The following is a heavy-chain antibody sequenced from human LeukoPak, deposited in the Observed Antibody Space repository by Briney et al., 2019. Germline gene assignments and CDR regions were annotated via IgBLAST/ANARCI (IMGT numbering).Heavy chain of an antibody. CDR1: GGSISSGSYY. J-gene: IGHJ4*02. V-gene: IGHV4-39*01. CDR3: ARPPRVVGAYYFDY. D-gene: IGHD2-15*01. CDR2: IYYSGST. Sequence: SQTLSLTCTVSGGSISSGSYYWGWIRQPPGKGLEWIGSIYYSGSTYYDPSLKSRVTISVDTSKNQFSLKLSSVTAADTAVYYCARPPRVVGAYYFDYWGQGTLVTVSS.